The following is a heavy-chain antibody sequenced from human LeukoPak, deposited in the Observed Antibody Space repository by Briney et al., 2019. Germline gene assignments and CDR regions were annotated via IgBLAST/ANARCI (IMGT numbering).Heavy chain of an antibody. D-gene: IGHD6-13*01. J-gene: IGHJ4*02. CDR2: ISTSGST. CDR1: GGSISSYY. Sequence: SETLSLTCTVSGGSISSYYWSWLRQPAGRGLEWIGRISTSGSTNYNPSLKSRVTMSVDTSKNQFSLKLSSVTAADTAVYYCARGRYSSAVGTFDYWGQGTLVTVSS. V-gene: IGHV4-4*07. CDR3: ARGRYSSAVGTFDY.